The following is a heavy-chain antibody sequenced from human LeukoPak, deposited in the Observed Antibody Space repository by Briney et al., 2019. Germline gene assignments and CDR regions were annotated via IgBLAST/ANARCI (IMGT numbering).Heavy chain of an antibody. D-gene: IGHD6-13*01. CDR2: INHSGST. J-gene: IGHJ6*03. CDR1: GGSFSGYY. Sequence: NSSETLSLTCAVYGGSFSGYYWSWIRQPPGKGLEWIGEINHSGSTNYNPSLKSRVTISVDTSKNQFSLKLSSVTAADTAVYYCARMGWGYSSSWYPRDTHYYYMDVWGKGTTVTVSS. V-gene: IGHV4-34*01. CDR3: ARMGWGYSSSWYPRDTHYYYMDV.